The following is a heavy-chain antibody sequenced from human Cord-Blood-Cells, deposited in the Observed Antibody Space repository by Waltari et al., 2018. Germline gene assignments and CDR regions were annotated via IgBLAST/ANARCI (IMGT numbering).Heavy chain of an antibody. CDR2: INHSGST. Sequence: QVQLQQWGAGLLKPSETLSLTCAVYGVSFSGYYWSWIRQPPGKGLEWIGEINHSGSTNYNPSLTSRVTISVDTSKNQFSLKLSSVTAADTAVYYCAREPLTGDTGDWYFDLWGRGTLVTVSS. CDR1: GVSFSGYY. CDR3: AREPLTGDTGDWYFDL. J-gene: IGHJ2*01. V-gene: IGHV4-34*01. D-gene: IGHD5-18*01.